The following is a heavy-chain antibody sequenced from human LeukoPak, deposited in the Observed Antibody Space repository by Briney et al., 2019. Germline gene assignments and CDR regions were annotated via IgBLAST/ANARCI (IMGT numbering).Heavy chain of an antibody. D-gene: IGHD6-6*01. CDR1: VYSISSGYY. V-gene: IGHV4-38-2*02. CDR3: ARDLGGSSSGFDY. Sequence: PSETLSLTCTVSVYSISSGYYWGWIRQPPGKGLEWIGSIYHSGSTYYNPSLKSRVTISVDTSKNQFSLKLSSVTAADTAVYYCARDLGGSSSGFDYWGQGTLVTVSS. J-gene: IGHJ4*02. CDR2: IYHSGST.